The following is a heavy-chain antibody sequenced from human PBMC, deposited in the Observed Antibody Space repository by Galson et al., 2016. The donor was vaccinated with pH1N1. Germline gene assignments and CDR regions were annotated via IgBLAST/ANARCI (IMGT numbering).Heavy chain of an antibody. D-gene: IGHD2-2*01. Sequence: SVKASCKASGYTFTSNAMNWVRQAPGQGLEWMGWINTNTGNPTYAQGFTGRFVFSLDTSVSMAYLQISSLKAEDTAVYYCARSYCSSTSCYGGSYYYYGMDVWGQGTTVTVSS. CDR1: GYTFTSNA. J-gene: IGHJ6*02. CDR2: INTNTGNP. CDR3: ARSYCSSTSCYGGSYYYYGMDV. V-gene: IGHV7-4-1*04.